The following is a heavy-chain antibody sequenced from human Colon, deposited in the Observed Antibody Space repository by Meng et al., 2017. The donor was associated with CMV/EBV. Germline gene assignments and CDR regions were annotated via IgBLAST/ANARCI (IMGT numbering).Heavy chain of an antibody. CDR1: GLTLRSYA. D-gene: IGHD3-3*01. Sequence: GGSLRLSCVASGLTLRSYAMSWVRQAPGKGLEWVSGISGGGANTYYADSVKGRFTISRDNSKNTLYLQMNSLRVGDTALYYCAKDLFPGASRFLEWILGHWGQGTGVTVSS. CDR3: AKDLFPGASRFLEWILGH. J-gene: IGHJ4*02. CDR2: ISGGGANT. V-gene: IGHV3-23*01.